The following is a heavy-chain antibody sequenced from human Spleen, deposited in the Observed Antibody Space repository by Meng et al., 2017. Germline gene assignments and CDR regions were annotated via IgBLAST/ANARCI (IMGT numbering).Heavy chain of an antibody. CDR3: AREPHYYYYAMDV. J-gene: IGHJ6*02. CDR2: ISWNSGTI. Sequence: SLKISCAASGFTFDDFAMHWVRQAPGKGLEWVSSISWNSGTIGYADSIKGRFTISRDNAKKSLYLQMNTLRAEDTAVYYCAREPHYYYYAMDVWGHGTTVTVSS. CDR1: GFTFDDFA. V-gene: IGHV3-9*01.